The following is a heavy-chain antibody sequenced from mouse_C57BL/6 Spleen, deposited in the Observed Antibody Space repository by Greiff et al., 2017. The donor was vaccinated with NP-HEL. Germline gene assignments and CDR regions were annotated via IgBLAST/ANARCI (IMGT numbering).Heavy chain of an antibody. CDR2: IDPSDSET. CDR1: GYTFTSYW. CDR3: ARHVLSRVYYLDY. Sequence: QVQLQQPGAELVRPGSSVKLSCKASGYTFTSYWMHWVKQRPIHGLEWIGNIDPSDSETHSTTTFKAKATLPVDKSSRKAYMHLSSLTSEDSAVYYCARHVLSRVYYLDYWGQGTTLTVSS. V-gene: IGHV1-52*01. J-gene: IGHJ2*01.